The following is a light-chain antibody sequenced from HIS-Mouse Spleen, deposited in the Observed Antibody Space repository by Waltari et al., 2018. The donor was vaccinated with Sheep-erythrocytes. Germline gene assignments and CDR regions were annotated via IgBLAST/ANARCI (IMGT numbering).Light chain of an antibody. CDR1: SSVVAGYNY. Sequence: QSDLTHPRSVSGSPGQSVTIPCTGTSSVVAGYNYVSWYQQHPGKAPKLMIYDVSKRPSGVPDRFSGSKSGNTASLTISGLQAEDEADYYCCSYAGSYNHVFATGTKVTVL. J-gene: IGLJ1*01. CDR3: CSYAGSYNHV. CDR2: DVS. V-gene: IGLV2-11*01.